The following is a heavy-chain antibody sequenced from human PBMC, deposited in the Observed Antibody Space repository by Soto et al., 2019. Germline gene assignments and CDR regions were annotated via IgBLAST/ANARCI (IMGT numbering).Heavy chain of an antibody. V-gene: IGHV3-7*05. CDR3: ARGGNGFDP. CDR2: LDQGGGEK. Sequence: EVHLVESGGGLVQPGGSLRLCCAASEFSFSDDWIAWVRPAPGTGMGWVANLDQGGGEKHYGDSVKGRFTISRENAKNYLYLQMTSLSAEDTAVYYCARGGNGFDPWGQGTLVTVSS. CDR1: EFSFSDDW. D-gene: IGHD3-10*01. J-gene: IGHJ5*02.